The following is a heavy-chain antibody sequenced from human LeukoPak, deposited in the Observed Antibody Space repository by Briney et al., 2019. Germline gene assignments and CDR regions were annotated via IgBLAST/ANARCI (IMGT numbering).Heavy chain of an antibody. V-gene: IGHV3-21*01. D-gene: IGHD2-15*01. Sequence: PGGSLRLSCAASGFIFSSYSMNWVRQAPGKGLEWVSSISSSSSYIYYADSVKGRFTISRDNAKNSLYLQMNSLRAEDTAVYYCARDAPVVAATYYYYYYGMDVWGQGTTVTVSS. CDR2: ISSSSSYI. CDR1: GFIFSSYS. CDR3: ARDAPVVAATYYYYYYGMDV. J-gene: IGHJ6*02.